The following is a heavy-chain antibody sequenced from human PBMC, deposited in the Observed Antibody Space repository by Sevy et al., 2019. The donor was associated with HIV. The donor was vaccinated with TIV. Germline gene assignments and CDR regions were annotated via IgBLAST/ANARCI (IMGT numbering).Heavy chain of an antibody. CDR3: VRDGGGGTTNSGMDF. J-gene: IGHJ6*02. CDR2: VYPNSGAT. Sequence: ASVKVSCKASGYTFTGDYLHWVRQAPGQGLEWMGRVYPNSGATNYAQKFQGRVTMTRDTSISTAYMELRRLRFDDTAVYYWVRDGGGGTTNSGMDFWGQGTTVTVSS. V-gene: IGHV1-2*06. CDR1: GYTFTGDY. D-gene: IGHD1-7*01.